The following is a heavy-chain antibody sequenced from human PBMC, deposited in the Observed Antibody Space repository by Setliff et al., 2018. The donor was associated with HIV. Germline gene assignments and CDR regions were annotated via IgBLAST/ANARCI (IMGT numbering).Heavy chain of an antibody. CDR3: AYSGRQLRGPYFDF. D-gene: IGHD1-1*01. CDR2: IYWNNNK. J-gene: IGHJ4*02. CDR1: GLSLSPSGVG. V-gene: IGHV2-5*01. Sequence: SGPTLVNPTQTLTLTCTFSGLSLSPSGVGVGWIRQSPGKALEWHAFIYWNNNKHYSTSIKSRLTVTKDTSKNRVVFTMTNMDPVDTATYYCAYSGRQLRGPYFDFWGQGTPVTVSS.